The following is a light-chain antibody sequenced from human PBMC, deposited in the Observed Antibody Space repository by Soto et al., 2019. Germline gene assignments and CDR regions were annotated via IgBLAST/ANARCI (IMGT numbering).Light chain of an antibody. CDR1: QSVSSSY. CDR2: GAS. CDR3: QEYGDSPPRYT. Sequence: ELVLTQSPDTLSLSPGERATLSCRASQSVSSSYFAWYQQRPGQAPRLLIYGASTRASGIPDRFSGSASGADFTLTISRLEPEDFAMYYCQEYGDSPPRYTFGQGTRLEIE. V-gene: IGKV3-20*01. J-gene: IGKJ2*01.